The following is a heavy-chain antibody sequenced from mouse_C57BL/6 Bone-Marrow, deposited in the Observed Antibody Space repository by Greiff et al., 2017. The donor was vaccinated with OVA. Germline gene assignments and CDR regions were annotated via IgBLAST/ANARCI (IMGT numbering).Heavy chain of an antibody. Sequence: EVMLVESGEGLVKPGGSLKLSCAASGFTFSSYAMSWVRQTPEKRLEWVAYISSGGDYIYYADTVKGRFPISRDNARNTLYLQMSSLKSEDTAMYYCTREGGGFAYWGQGTLVTVSA. CDR2: ISSGGDYI. CDR1: GFTFSSYA. CDR3: TREGGGFAY. J-gene: IGHJ3*01. V-gene: IGHV5-9-1*02.